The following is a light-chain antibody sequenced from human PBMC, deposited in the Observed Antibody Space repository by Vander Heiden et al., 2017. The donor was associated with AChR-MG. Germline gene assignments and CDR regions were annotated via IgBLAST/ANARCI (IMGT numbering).Light chain of an antibody. CDR3: AAWDDSLNGPV. CDR2: SGD. CDR1: SSNIGSNN. J-gene: IGLJ3*02. Sequence: QSVLTQPPSASGTPGPRVTISCSGSSSNIGSNNVNWYQQLPGTAPKLLMYSGDKRPSGVPDRFSGSRSGTSASLAISGLQSEDEADYYCAAWDDSLNGPVFGGGTKLTVL. V-gene: IGLV1-44*01.